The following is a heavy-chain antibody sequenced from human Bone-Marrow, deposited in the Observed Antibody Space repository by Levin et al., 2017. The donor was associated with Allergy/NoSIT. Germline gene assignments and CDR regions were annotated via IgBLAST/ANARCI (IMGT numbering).Heavy chain of an antibody. CDR2: IYPGGST. CDR3: ASVGDY. Sequence: SETLSLTCTVSGGSITSSDWWTWVRQAPGKGLEWIGEIYPGGSTNYSPSLESRIIISVDKSKNEFSLRLNSVTAADTAVYYCASVGDYWGQGILVTVSS. D-gene: IGHD3-16*01. J-gene: IGHJ4*02. CDR1: GGSITSSDW. V-gene: IGHV4-4*02.